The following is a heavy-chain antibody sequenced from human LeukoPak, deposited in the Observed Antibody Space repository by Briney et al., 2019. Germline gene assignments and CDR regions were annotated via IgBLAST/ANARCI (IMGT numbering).Heavy chain of an antibody. J-gene: IGHJ5*02. CDR1: GYTFTSYG. D-gene: IGHD6-13*01. Sequence: ASVKVSCKASGYTFTSYGISWVRQAPGQGLEWMGWISAYNGNTNYAQKLQGRVTMTTDTSTSTAYMELRSLRSDDTAVYYCAAQQQLVGWFDPWGQGTLVTVSS. CDR3: AAQQQLVGWFDP. CDR2: ISAYNGNT. V-gene: IGHV1-18*01.